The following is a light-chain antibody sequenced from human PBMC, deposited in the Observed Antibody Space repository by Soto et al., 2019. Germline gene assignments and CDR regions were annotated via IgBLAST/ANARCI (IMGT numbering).Light chain of an antibody. CDR2: DVN. CDR3: ASFTRSGTVV. J-gene: IGLJ2*01. V-gene: IGLV2-14*03. Sequence: QSALTQPASLSGSPGQSITISCAGTSSDVGGYNYVSWYQQHPGKVPRLIISDVNTRPSGVSDRFSGSKSGNTASLTISGLQAVYEADYYCASFTRSGTVVFGGGTQLTVL. CDR1: SSDVGGYNY.